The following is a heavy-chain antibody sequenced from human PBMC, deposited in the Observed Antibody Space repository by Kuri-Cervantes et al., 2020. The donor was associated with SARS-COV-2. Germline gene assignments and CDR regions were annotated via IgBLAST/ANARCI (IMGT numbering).Heavy chain of an antibody. Sequence: GGSLRLSCAASGFTFSSYAMSWVRQAPGKGLEWVSAISSGSYITQYADSVKGRFTISRDNSKNTLYLQMNSLRAEDTAVYYCAKFYRDIVVVPAARGLYFDYWGQGTLVTVSS. J-gene: IGHJ4*02. D-gene: IGHD2-2*01. CDR3: AKFYRDIVVVPAARGLYFDY. V-gene: IGHV3-23*01. CDR1: GFTFSSYA. CDR2: ISSGSYIT.